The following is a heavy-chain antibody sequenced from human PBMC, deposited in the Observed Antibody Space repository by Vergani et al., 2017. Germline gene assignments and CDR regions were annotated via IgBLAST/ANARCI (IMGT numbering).Heavy chain of an antibody. J-gene: IGHJ6*02. CDR1: GYRFTSYW. CDR3: ARTGNPYYYYGIDV. V-gene: IGHV5-51*01. CDR2: IFPTDSDT. Sequence: EVKLVQSGVEVKKPGASLKISCKGSGYRFTSYWIAWVRQMPGKGLEWMWIIFPTDSDTKYSPSFQVQVTMSVDQSISTAYLQWDSLKASYTAMYFCARTGNPYYYYGIDVWGQGTTVTVSS.